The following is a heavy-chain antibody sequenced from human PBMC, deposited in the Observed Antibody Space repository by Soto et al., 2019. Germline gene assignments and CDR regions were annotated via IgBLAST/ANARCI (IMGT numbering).Heavy chain of an antibody. Sequence: EVQLVESGGGLVKPGGSLRLSCAASGFTFSSYSMKWVRQAPGKGLEWVSSISSSSSYIYYADSVKGRFTISRENAKNSRYLQKNCLRSEDTAVYYCARFLKSVAGTGGHNGFAPWGQGTPVTVSS. CDR2: ISSSSSYI. D-gene: IGHD6-19*01. CDR1: GFTFSSYS. V-gene: IGHV3-21*01. CDR3: ARFLKSVAGTGGHNGFAP. J-gene: IGHJ5*02.